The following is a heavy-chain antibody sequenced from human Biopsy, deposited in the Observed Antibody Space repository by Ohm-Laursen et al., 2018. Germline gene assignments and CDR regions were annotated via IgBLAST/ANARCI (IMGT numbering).Heavy chain of an antibody. V-gene: IGHV4-34*08. J-gene: IGHJ4*02. D-gene: IGHD2-15*01. Sequence: TLSLTCAVFGKTFSDYQWSRIRQPPGQGLEWIGQINQAGTTNYNPSLKSRVSISADASKYEFSLRLTFVTAADTAVYLCGNEVHGRDYWGLGAQVTVSS. CDR1: GKTFSDYQ. CDR2: INQAGTT. CDR3: GNEVHGRDY.